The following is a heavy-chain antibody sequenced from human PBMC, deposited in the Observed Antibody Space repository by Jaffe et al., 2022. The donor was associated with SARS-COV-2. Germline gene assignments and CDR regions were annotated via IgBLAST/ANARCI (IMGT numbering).Heavy chain of an antibody. CDR2: IYYSGDT. J-gene: IGHJ4*02. V-gene: IGHV4-39*01. D-gene: IGHD2-15*01. CDR1: GGSVSSSSNYY. CDR3: ARHGNIVVVATAGGFDS. Sequence: QLQLQESGPGLVKPSETLSLTCTVSGGSVSSSSNYYWGWIRQPPGKGLEWIGSIYYSGDTYYNPSLKSRVFIFVDTSKNQFSLRVNSVIAADTAVYYCARHGNIVVVATAGGFDSWGQGTLVTVSS.